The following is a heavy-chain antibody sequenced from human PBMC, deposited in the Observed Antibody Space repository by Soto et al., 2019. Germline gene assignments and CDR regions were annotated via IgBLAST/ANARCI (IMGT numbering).Heavy chain of an antibody. Sequence: GGSLRLSCAASGFTFGTYAMHWVRQAPGKGLEWVAGIWYDGRIENYADSVKGRFSISRDNSKSTVSLHMNSLRVEDTAIYYCARSDCGGQCACDYWRQRTLVTVSS. J-gene: IGHJ4*02. D-gene: IGHD2-21*01. CDR2: IWYDGRIE. CDR1: GFTFGTYA. V-gene: IGHV3-33*01. CDR3: ARSDCGGQCACDY.